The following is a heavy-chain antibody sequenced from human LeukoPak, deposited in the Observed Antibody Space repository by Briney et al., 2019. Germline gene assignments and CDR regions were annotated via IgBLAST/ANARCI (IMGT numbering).Heavy chain of an antibody. CDR3: AKSSGFGGLFDS. V-gene: IGHV3-30*18. CDR1: GFSFSDYG. D-gene: IGHD3-10*01. J-gene: IGHJ4*02. CDR2: MSKDGIKT. Sequence: HPGGSLRLSCAAAGFSFSDYGMHWVRQAPGKGLEWVALMSKDGIKTNYADSVKGRFTISRDISKNTLYLQMNSLRAEDTALYFCAKSSGFGGLFDSWGQGTRVTVSS.